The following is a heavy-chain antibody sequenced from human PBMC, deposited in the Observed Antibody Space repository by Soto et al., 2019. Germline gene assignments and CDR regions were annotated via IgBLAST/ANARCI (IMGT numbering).Heavy chain of an antibody. CDR1: GYTITGYY. Sequence: ASVTVSCQAPGYTITGYYMHWVRQAPGQGLEWMGWINPNSGGTNYAQMFQGWVTMTRDTSISTAYMELSRLRSDDTAVYYCARDLTFSGANGFDIWGQGTMVTVSS. J-gene: IGHJ3*02. V-gene: IGHV1-2*04. D-gene: IGHD3-16*01. CDR2: INPNSGGT. CDR3: ARDLTFSGANGFDI.